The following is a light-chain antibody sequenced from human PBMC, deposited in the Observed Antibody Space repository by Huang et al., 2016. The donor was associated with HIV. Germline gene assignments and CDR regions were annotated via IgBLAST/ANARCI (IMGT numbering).Light chain of an antibody. CDR1: QGISSY. J-gene: IGKJ3*01. CDR3: QHLNSYPPFT. Sequence: IQLTPSPSSLSASVGDRVTITCRASQGISSYLAWYQQKPGKAPKLLIYAASTLQSGVPSRFSGSGSGTDFTLTISSLQPEDFATYYCQHLNSYPPFTFGPGTKVDI. V-gene: IGKV1-9*01. CDR2: AAS.